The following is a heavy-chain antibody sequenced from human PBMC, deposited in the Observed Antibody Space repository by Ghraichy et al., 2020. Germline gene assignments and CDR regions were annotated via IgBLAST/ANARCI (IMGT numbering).Heavy chain of an antibody. Sequence: SVKVSCKASGGTFSSYAISWVRQAPGQGLEWMGGIIPIFGTANYAQKFQGRVTITTDESTSTAYMELSSLRSEDTAVYYCARDIPDYGDYVNWFDPWGQGTLVTVSS. CDR3: ARDIPDYGDYVNWFDP. D-gene: IGHD4-17*01. CDR1: GGTFSSYA. J-gene: IGHJ5*02. CDR2: IIPIFGTA. V-gene: IGHV1-69*05.